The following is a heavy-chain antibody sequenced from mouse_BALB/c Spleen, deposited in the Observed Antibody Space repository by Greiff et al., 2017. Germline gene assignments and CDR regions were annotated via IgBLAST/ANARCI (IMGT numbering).Heavy chain of an antibody. D-gene: IGHD1-1*01. CDR3: AREDYYGAWFAY. CDR2: ISCYNGAT. J-gene: IGHJ3*01. CDR1: GYSFTGYY. V-gene: IGHV1S34*01. Sequence: LVKTGASVKISCKASGYSFTGYYMHWVKQSHGKSLEWIGYISCYNGATSYNQNFKGKATFTVDTSSSTAYMQFNSLTSEDSAVYYCAREDYYGAWFAYWGQGTLVTVSA.